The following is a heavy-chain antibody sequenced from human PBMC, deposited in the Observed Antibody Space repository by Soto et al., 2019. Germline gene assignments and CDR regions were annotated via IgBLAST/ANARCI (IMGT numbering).Heavy chain of an antibody. Sequence: QVQVVQSGAEVKKPGSSVKVSCKASGGTFSTAAISWVRQAPGQGLEWMGGIMPIFRTADYAQKFQGRVTITADESTSIAYLELRSLTSEDTAVYYCARDKDRPQLGGNYHYSMDVWGQGTTVTVSS. CDR2: IMPIFRTA. V-gene: IGHV1-69*12. D-gene: IGHD3-3*02. CDR3: ARDKDRPQLGGNYHYSMDV. J-gene: IGHJ6*02. CDR1: GGTFSTAA.